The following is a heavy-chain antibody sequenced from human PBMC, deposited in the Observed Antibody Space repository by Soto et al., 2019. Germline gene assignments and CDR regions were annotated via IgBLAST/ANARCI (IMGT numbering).Heavy chain of an antibody. J-gene: IGHJ4*02. CDR2: INHSGST. CDR1: GGSFSGYY. CDR3: ARVRPYIQAPFDY. Sequence: PSETLSLTCAVYGGSFSGYYWSWIRQPPGKGLEWIGEINHSGSTNYNPSLKSRVTISVDTSKNQFSLKLSSVTAADTAVYYCARVRPYIQAPFDYWGQGTLVTVSS. D-gene: IGHD2-21*01. V-gene: IGHV4-34*01.